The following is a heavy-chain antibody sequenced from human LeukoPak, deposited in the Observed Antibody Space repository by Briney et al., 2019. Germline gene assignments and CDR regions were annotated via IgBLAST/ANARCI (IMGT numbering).Heavy chain of an antibody. V-gene: IGHV4-34*01. CDR2: IYYSGST. J-gene: IGHJ5*02. Sequence: SETPSLTCAVYGGSFSGYYWSWIRQPPGKGLEWIGSIYYSGSTYYNPSLKSRVTISVDTSKSQFSLKLSSVTAADTAVYYCARTHYYDSSGYYYVLWFDPWGQGTLVTVSS. CDR3: ARTHYYDSSGYYYVLWFDP. CDR1: GGSFSGYY. D-gene: IGHD3-22*01.